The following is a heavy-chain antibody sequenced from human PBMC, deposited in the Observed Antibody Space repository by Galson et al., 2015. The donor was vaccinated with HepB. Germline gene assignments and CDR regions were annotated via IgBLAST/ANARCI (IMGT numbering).Heavy chain of an antibody. CDR1: GYTFTSYY. Sequence: SVKVSCKASGYTFTSYYMHWVRQAPGQGLEWMGIINPSGGSTSYAQKLQGRVTMTRDTSTSTVYMELSSLRSEDTAVYYCASWPDSNDAFDIWGQGTMVTVSS. D-gene: IGHD2-15*01. CDR3: ASWPDSNDAFDI. J-gene: IGHJ3*02. V-gene: IGHV1-46*04. CDR2: INPSGGST.